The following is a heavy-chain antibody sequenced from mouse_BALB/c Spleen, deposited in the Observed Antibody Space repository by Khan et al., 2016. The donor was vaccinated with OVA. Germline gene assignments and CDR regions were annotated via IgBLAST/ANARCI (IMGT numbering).Heavy chain of an antibody. J-gene: IGHJ4*01. CDR2: INPRTGYT. D-gene: IGHD2-14*01. V-gene: IGHV1-4*01. CDR1: GYTFTSNT. Sequence: QVQLQQSGAELARPGASVMMSCKTSGYTFTSNTMHWVKQRPGQGLEWIGYINPRTGYTNYIQHFKDKATLTADKSSNTAYMPLSSLTSEDSAVYYCARRTKGYTLDYWGQGTSVTVSA. CDR3: ARRTKGYTLDY.